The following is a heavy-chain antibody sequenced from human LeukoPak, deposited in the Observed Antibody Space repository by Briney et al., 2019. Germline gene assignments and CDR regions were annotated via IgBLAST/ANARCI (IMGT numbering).Heavy chain of an antibody. D-gene: IGHD3-3*01. Sequence: PGGSLRLSCAGSGFTFSTYGMHWVRQAPGKGLEWVAATSHDGGNKYYADSVKGRFTISRDNSKNTLYLQMNSLRAEDTAVYYCAKVRSGYYHGAFDIWGQGTMVTVSS. CDR1: GFTFSTYG. CDR3: AKVRSGYYHGAFDI. J-gene: IGHJ3*02. CDR2: TSHDGGNK. V-gene: IGHV3-30*18.